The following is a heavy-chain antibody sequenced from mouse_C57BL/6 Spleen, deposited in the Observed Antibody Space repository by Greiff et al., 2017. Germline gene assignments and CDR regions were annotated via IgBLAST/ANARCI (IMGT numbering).Heavy chain of an antibody. D-gene: IGHD1-1*01. CDR3: ARWDYYGSSSLFAD. Sequence: VQLQQSGAELVKPGASVKISCKASGYAFSSYWMNWVKQRPGKGLEWIGQIYPGDGDTNYNGKFKGKATLTADKSSSTAYMQLSSLTSEDAAVYVCARWDYYGSSSLFADWGQGTLVTVSA. CDR1: GYAFSSYW. V-gene: IGHV1-80*01. J-gene: IGHJ3*01. CDR2: IYPGDGDT.